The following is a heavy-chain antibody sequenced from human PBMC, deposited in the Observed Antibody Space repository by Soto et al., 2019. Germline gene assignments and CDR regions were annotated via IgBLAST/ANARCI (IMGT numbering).Heavy chain of an antibody. CDR2: ISSSGSTI. J-gene: IGHJ4*02. Sequence: GGSLRLTCAASGFTFSDYYMSWIRQAPGKGLEWVSYISSSGSTIYYADSVKGQFTISRDNAKNSLYLQMNSLRAEDTAVYYCARDPDYGSGSYLDYWGQGTLVTVSS. CDR1: GFTFSDYY. CDR3: ARDPDYGSGSYLDY. V-gene: IGHV3-11*01. D-gene: IGHD3-10*01.